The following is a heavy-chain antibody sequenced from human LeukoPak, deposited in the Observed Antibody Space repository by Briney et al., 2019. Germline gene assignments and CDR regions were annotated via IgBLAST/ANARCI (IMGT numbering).Heavy chain of an antibody. Sequence: GASVKVSCKASGYTFTSYDINWVRQAPGQGLEWMGIINPSGGSTSYAQKFQGRVTMTRDTSTTTVYMELSSLRSEDTAVCYCARGGLYSSSSDWMSAWFDPWGQGTLVTVSS. CDR1: GYTFTSYD. CDR3: ARGGLYSSSSDWMSAWFDP. V-gene: IGHV1-46*01. CDR2: INPSGGST. J-gene: IGHJ5*02. D-gene: IGHD6-6*01.